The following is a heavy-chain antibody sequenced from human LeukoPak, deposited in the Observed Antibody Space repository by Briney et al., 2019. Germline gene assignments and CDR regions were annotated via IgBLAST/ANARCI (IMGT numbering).Heavy chain of an antibody. CDR3: ARSPLQLLWFGELFRGWFDP. CDR2: IKQDGSEK. V-gene: IGHV3-7*01. CDR1: GFTFSSYW. Sequence: QPGGSLRLSCAASGFTFSSYWMSWVRQAPGKGLEWVANIKQDGSEKYYVDSVKGRFTISRDNAKNSLYLQMNSLRVEDTAVYYCARSPLQLLWFGELFRGWFDPWGQGTLVTVSS. J-gene: IGHJ5*02. D-gene: IGHD3-10*01.